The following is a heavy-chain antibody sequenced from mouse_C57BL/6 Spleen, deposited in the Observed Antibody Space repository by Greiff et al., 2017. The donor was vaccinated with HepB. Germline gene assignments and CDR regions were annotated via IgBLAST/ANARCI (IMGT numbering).Heavy chain of an antibody. D-gene: IGHD2-5*01. J-gene: IGHJ3*01. CDR1: GYTFTDYY. Sequence: QVQLQQSGPELVKPGASVKISCKASGYTFTDYYINWVKQRPGQGLEWIGWIFPGSGSTYYNEKFKGKATLTVDKSSSTAYMLLSSLTSEDSAVYFCAREGAYYSNLAWFAYWGQGTLVTVSA. V-gene: IGHV1-75*01. CDR3: AREGAYYSNLAWFAY. CDR2: IFPGSGST.